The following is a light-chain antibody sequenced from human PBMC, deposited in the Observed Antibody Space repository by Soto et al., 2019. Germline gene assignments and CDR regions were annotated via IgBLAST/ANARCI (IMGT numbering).Light chain of an antibody. Sequence: QSALTQPASVSGSPGQSITISCTGSSSDVGRYNYVSWYQQHPGKAPKLMIHDVTNRPSGVSNRFSGSKSGNTASLTISGLQAEDEADYYCSSYTTSRTVVFGGGTQLTVL. CDR1: SSDVGRYNY. V-gene: IGLV2-14*01. CDR2: DVT. CDR3: SSYTTSRTVV. J-gene: IGLJ2*01.